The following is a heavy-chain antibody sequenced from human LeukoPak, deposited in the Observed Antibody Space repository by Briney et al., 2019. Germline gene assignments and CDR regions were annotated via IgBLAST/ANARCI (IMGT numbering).Heavy chain of an antibody. V-gene: IGHV4-31*03. J-gene: IGHJ6*02. CDR1: GCSISSGGYY. CDR3: ARDGPILYGMDV. Sequence: SETLSLTCTVSGCSISSGGYYWSWLRQHPGKGLEWIGYIYYSGSTYYNPSLKSRVTISVDTSKNQFSLKLSPVTAADTAVYYCARDGPILYGMDVWGQGTLVTVSS. CDR2: IYYSGST.